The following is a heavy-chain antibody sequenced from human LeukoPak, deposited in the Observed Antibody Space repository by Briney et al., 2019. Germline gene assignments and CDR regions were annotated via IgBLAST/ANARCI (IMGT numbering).Heavy chain of an antibody. J-gene: IGHJ5*02. V-gene: IGHV3-30*02. Sequence: GGSLRLSCAASGFTFSNYGMHWVRQAPGKGLEWVALIRFDGTNKYYADSVKGRFTISREDSNNSLYLQMNNLRAGDTAVYYCARAPARWHNYFDPWGQGTPVTVSS. CDR3: ARAPARWHNYFDP. CDR2: IRFDGTNK. CDR1: GFTFSNYG. D-gene: IGHD2-15*01.